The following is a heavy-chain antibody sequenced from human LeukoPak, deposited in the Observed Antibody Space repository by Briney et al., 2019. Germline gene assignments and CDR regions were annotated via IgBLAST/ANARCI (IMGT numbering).Heavy chain of an antibody. V-gene: IGHV3-64D*09. CDR2: ISNNGGRS. CDR3: VKITSVTGGDY. CDR1: GFTFSAYA. Sequence: GGFLRLSCSASGFTFSAYAMYWVRQAPGKGLEYVSGISNNGGRSFYADSVEGRFTISRDNSKNTLYLQMSSLRAEDTAVYYCVKITSVTGGDYWGQGTLGSVSS. D-gene: IGHD1-1*01. J-gene: IGHJ4*02.